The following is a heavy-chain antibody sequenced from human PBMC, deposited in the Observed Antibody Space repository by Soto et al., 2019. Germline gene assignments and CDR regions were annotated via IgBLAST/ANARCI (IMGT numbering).Heavy chain of an antibody. D-gene: IGHD6-6*01. CDR3: AIGSARFDF. CDR1: GFTFTDAW. CDR2: VKSQIDGGTT. J-gene: IGHJ5*01. Sequence: EVQLVESGGGSAKPGGSVRLSCAASGFTFTDAWMNWVRQVPGEGLEWVGHVKSQIDGGTTDSAAALDGRVTISRDDSKNMVYLQLNRLRTDDTAVYYCAIGSARFDFWGQGTLVTVSS. V-gene: IGHV3-15*01.